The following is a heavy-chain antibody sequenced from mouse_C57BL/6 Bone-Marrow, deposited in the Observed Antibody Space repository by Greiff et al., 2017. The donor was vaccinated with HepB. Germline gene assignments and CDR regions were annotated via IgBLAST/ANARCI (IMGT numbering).Heavy chain of an antibody. Sequence: QVQLQQPGAELVRPGSSVKLSCKASGYTFTSYWMHWVKQRPIQGLEWIGNIDPSDSETHYNQKFKDKATLTVDKSSSTAYMELSSLTSEDSAVYYCATWGHYYGSSLYFDYWAKAPLSQSPQ. D-gene: IGHD1-1*01. J-gene: IGHJ2*01. V-gene: IGHV1-52*01. CDR3: ATWGHYYGSSLYFDY. CDR2: IDPSDSET. CDR1: GYTFTSYW.